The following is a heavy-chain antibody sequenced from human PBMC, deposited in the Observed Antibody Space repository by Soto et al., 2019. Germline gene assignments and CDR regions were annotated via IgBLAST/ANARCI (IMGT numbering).Heavy chain of an antibody. D-gene: IGHD6-6*01. V-gene: IGHV1-69*01. CDR2: IIPIFGTA. CDR3: ARSSGGDYYYYYGMDV. J-gene: IGHJ6*02. CDR1: GGTFSNYA. Sequence: QVQLVQSGAEVKKPGSSVKVSCTASGGTFSNYAISWVRQAPGQGLEWMGGIIPIFGTANYAQKFQGRVTITADESTSTAYMELSSLRSEDTAVYYCARSSGGDYYYYYGMDVWGQGTTVTVSS.